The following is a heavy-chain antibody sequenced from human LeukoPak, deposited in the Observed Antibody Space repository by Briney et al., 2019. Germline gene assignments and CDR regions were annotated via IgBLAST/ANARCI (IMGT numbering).Heavy chain of an antibody. CDR3: ARLGYYDSSGYTFDY. CDR2: INHSGST. J-gene: IGHJ4*02. Sequence: SETLSLTCAVYGGSFSDNYWSWIRQSPGKGLEWIGEINHSGSTNYNPSLKSRVTISVDTSKNQFSLKLSSVTAADTAVYYCARLGYYDSSGYTFDYWGQGTLVTVSS. CDR1: GGSFSDNY. D-gene: IGHD3-22*01. V-gene: IGHV4-34*01.